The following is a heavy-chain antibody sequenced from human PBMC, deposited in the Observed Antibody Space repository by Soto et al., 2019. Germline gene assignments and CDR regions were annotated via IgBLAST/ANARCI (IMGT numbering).Heavy chain of an antibody. V-gene: IGHV3-23*01. CDR3: VKLRLELLYLDS. J-gene: IGHJ4*02. CDR2: ISGSGDST. Sequence: EVQLSESGGGLVQPGGSLRLSCAASGFTFNRYGMSWVRQAPGKGLEWVSAISGSGDSTYYADSVKGRFTISRDSSNNTLYLQTNNLRADDTALYFCVKLRLELLYLDSWGLGALVIVSS. CDR1: GFTFNRYG. D-gene: IGHD1-7*01.